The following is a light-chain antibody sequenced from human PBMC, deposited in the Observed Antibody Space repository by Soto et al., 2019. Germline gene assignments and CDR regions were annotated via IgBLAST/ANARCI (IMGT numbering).Light chain of an antibody. CDR2: KVA. CDR1: QSLSGY. Sequence: DIQMTQSPSTLSASVGARVTITCRASQSLSGYFAWFQQKQGQAPKLLIYKVATLETGVTSRFSGSGSGTDFAPTISSLQHDDFASYCRQQYKIHWTFGQGTKVEIK. CDR3: QQYKIHWT. V-gene: IGKV1-5*03. J-gene: IGKJ1*01.